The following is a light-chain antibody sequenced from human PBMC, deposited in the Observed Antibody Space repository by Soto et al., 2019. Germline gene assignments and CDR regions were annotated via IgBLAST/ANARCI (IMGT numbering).Light chain of an antibody. CDR2: GHN. V-gene: IGLV1-40*01. Sequence: QPVLTQPPSVSGAPGQRVTISCTGSTSNIGAGYEVHWYQQVPGTAPKLLVSGHNNRPSEVPDRFFGSKSGTSASLTITGLQAEDEADYSCQSFDSSLGGSGVFGGGTKLTVL. CDR1: TSNIGAGYE. CDR3: QSFDSSLGGSGV. J-gene: IGLJ3*02.